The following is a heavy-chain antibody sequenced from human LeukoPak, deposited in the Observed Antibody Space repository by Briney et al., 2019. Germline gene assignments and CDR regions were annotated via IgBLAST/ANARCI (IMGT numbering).Heavy chain of an antibody. D-gene: IGHD6-13*01. CDR2: ISYDGSQH. V-gene: IGHV3-30*04. J-gene: IGHJ5*02. Sequence: PGRSLRLSCAASGFTFSTSAMHWVRQTPGKGLEWVALISYDGSQHYLADSLKGRFTISRDNSKNTLYLQMTSPRLDDTAMYYCARDPSSAPYSTYWAANYFDPWGQGTLVTVSS. CDR3: ARDPSSAPYSTYWAANYFDP. CDR1: GFTFSTSA.